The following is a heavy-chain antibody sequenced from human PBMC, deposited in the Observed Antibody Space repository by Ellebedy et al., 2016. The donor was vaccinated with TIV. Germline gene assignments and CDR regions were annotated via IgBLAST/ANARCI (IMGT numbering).Heavy chain of an antibody. J-gene: IGHJ4*02. Sequence: GESLKISCKGSGYSFSSSWITWVRQMPGKGLEWMGRIAPSDSQTKYSPSFQGRVTISVDKSISTAYLQWSSLKASDTAMYYCARHEYYYDTSGYYLAYWGQGTLVTVSS. D-gene: IGHD3-22*01. CDR2: IAPSDSQT. CDR1: GYSFSSSW. CDR3: ARHEYYYDTSGYYLAY. V-gene: IGHV5-10-1*01.